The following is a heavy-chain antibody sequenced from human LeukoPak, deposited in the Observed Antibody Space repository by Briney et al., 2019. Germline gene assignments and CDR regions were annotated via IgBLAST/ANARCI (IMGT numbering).Heavy chain of an antibody. J-gene: IGHJ4*02. CDR3: ATAPLGELLFDY. V-gene: IGHV1-2*06. CDR1: GYTFTGYY. CDR2: INPNSGGT. Sequence: ASVKVSCKASGYTFTGYYMHWVRQAPGQGLEWMGRINPNSGGTNYAQKFQGRVTMTRDTSISTAYMELSRLRSEDTAVYYCATAPLGELLFDYWGQGTLVTVSS. D-gene: IGHD1-7*01.